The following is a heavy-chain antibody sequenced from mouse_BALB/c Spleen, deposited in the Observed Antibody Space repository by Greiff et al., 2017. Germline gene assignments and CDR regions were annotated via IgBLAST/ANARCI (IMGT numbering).Heavy chain of an antibody. CDR2: IWRGGST. V-gene: IGHV2-5-1*01. D-gene: IGHD2-1*01. CDR3: AKGGVTTHYYAMDY. J-gene: IGHJ4*01. Sequence: QVQLQQSGPSLVQPSQSLSITCTVSGFSLTSYGVHWVRQSPGKGLEWLGVIWRGGSTDYNAAFMSRLSITKDNSKSQVFFKMNSLQADDTAIYYCAKGGVTTHYYAMDYWGQGTSVTVSS. CDR1: GFSLTSYG.